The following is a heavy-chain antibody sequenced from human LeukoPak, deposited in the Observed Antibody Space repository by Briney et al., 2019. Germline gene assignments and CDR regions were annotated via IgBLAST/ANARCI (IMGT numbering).Heavy chain of an antibody. CDR1: GGSFSGYY. Sequence: SETLSLTCAVYGGSFSGYYWSWIRQPPGKGLEWIGEINHSGSTNYNPSHKSRVTISVDTSKNQFSLKLSSVTAADTAVYYCARSYGSGSYYIDYWGQGTLVTVSS. V-gene: IGHV4-34*01. D-gene: IGHD3-10*01. CDR3: ARSYGSGSYYIDY. J-gene: IGHJ4*02. CDR2: INHSGST.